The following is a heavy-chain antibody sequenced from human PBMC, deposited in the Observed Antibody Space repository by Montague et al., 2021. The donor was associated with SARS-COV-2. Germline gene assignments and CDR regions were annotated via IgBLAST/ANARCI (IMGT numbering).Heavy chain of an antibody. CDR1: GVSINEYF. D-gene: IGHD4-11*01. CDR2: IFFNRGP. J-gene: IGHJ1*01. CDR3: VSGRDGSYSDFHF. Sequence: SETLSLTCTVSGVSINEYFWSWIRQPPGKGLEWIGYIFFNRGPIHNASLKNRVTISLDTSKSQVSLRLTSVTAADTAVYCCVSGRDGSYSDFHFWGQGALVTVSS. V-gene: IGHV4-59*08.